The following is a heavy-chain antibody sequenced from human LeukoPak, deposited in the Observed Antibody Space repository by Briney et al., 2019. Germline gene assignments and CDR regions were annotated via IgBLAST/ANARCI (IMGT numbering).Heavy chain of an antibody. CDR1: GFSVTTNG. Sequence: GGSLRLSCVAAGFSVTTNGMHWVRQAPGKGLEDVSAISSNGVDTFYANSVKGRFTVSRDTSKNTVYLQMGSLRAEDMAVYYCARKLIVAGGLDSWGQGTLVTVSS. J-gene: IGHJ5*01. V-gene: IGHV3-64*01. CDR2: ISSNGVDT. CDR3: ARKLIVAGGLDS. D-gene: IGHD6-19*01.